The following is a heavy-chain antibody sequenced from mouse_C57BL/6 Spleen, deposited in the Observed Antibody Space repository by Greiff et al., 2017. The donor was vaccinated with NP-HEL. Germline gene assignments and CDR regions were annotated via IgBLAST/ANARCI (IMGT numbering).Heavy chain of an antibody. J-gene: IGHJ3*01. CDR3: ARGGYSTLFAY. V-gene: IGHV3-6*01. Sequence: EVKLVESGPGLVKPSQSLSLTCSVTGYSITSGYYWNWIRQFPGNKLEWMGYISYDGSNNYNPSLKNRISITRDTSKNQFFLKLNSVTTEDTATYYCARGGYSTLFAYWGQGTLVTVSA. CDR1: GYSITSGYY. D-gene: IGHD2-5*01. CDR2: ISYDGSN.